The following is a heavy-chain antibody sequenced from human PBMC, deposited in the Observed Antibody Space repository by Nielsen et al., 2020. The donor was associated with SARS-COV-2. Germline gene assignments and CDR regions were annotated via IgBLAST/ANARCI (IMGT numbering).Heavy chain of an antibody. CDR1: GFTFSSYA. D-gene: IGHD5-18*01. CDR2: ISYDGSNK. V-gene: IGHV3-30*04. CDR3: AKVEGYSYVAAFDI. J-gene: IGHJ3*02. Sequence: GGSLRLSCAASGFTFSSYAMHWVRQAPGKGLEWVAVISYDGSNKYYADSVKGRFTISRDNSKNTLYLQMNSLRAEDTAVYYCAKVEGYSYVAAFDIWGQGTMVTVSS.